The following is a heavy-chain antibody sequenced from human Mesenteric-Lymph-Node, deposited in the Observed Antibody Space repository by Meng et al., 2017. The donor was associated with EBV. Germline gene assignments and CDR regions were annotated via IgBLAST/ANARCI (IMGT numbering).Heavy chain of an antibody. J-gene: IGHJ4*02. D-gene: IGHD3/OR15-3a*01. CDR2: IYYNGNT. V-gene: IGHV4-39*01. Sequence: QLQLQVSGPGLVKPSETLSLACDVSGGSISSSSYYWGWIRQSPGKGLEWIGSIYYNGNTYYNPSLKSRVTISVDTSKNQFSLKVSSVTAADTAVYYCARRDWTGNYADFDYWGQGTLVTVSS. CDR3: ARRDWTGNYADFDY. CDR1: GGSISSSSYY.